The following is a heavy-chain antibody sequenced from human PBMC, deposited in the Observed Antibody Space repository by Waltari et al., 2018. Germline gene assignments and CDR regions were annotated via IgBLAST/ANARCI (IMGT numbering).Heavy chain of an antibody. D-gene: IGHD4-4*01. J-gene: IGHJ3*01. V-gene: IGHV3-7*01. CDR3: ARDMTVSQSDGFDL. Sequence: EVQLVESGGGLVQPGGSLRLSCAASGFIFSDFYMSWVRPAPGKGLEWVANIKPDGSETYYLDSVKGRFTISKDDVGNSLSLQMNNLRVEDTAVYYCARDMTVSQSDGFDLWGQGTMVTVS. CDR1: GFIFSDFY. CDR2: IKPDGSET.